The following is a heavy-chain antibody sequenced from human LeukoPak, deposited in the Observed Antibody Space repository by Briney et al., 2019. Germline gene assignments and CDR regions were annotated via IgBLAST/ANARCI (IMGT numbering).Heavy chain of an antibody. CDR1: GGSFSGYY. Sequence: SETLSLTCAVYGGSFSGYYWSWIRQPPGKGLEWIGEINHSGSTNYNPSLKSRVTISVDTSKNQFSLKLSSVTAADTAVYYCSRCRSGITMVRGVINYYYYMDVWGKGTTVTISS. V-gene: IGHV4-34*01. CDR3: SRCRSGITMVRGVINYYYYMDV. J-gene: IGHJ6*03. D-gene: IGHD3-10*01. CDR2: INHSGST.